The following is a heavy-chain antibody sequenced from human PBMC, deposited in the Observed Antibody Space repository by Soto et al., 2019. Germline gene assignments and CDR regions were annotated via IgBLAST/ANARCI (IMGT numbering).Heavy chain of an antibody. CDR3: ARHKGTQRSLTGPLRAKGDFDP. CDR1: GGSIISSSYY. Sequence: SETLSLTCTVSGGSIISSSYYWGLIRQPPGKGLEWIGSIYYSGSTYYNPSLKSRVTISVDTSKNQFSLKLSSVTAADTAVYYCARHKGTQRSLTGPLRAKGDFDPWGQGTLVT. J-gene: IGHJ5*02. D-gene: IGHD3-9*01. CDR2: IYYSGST. V-gene: IGHV4-39*01.